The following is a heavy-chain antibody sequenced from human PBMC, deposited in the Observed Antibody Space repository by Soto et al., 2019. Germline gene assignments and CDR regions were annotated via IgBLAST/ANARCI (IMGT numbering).Heavy chain of an antibody. CDR2: IYPGDSDT. J-gene: IGHJ4*02. CDR3: ARRQSSSWSFAY. Sequence: GESLKISCKGSGYSFTTYWIGWVRQMPGKGLEWMGMIYPGDSDTRYSPSFQGQVTISADKSISTAYLQWSSLKASDTAIYFCARRQSSSWSFAYWGQGTLVTVSS. V-gene: IGHV5-51*01. CDR1: GYSFTTYW. D-gene: IGHD6-13*01.